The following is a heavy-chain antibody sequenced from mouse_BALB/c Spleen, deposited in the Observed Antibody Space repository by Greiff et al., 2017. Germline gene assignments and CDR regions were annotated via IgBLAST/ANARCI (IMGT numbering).Heavy chain of an antibody. D-gene: IGHD2-2*01. CDR3: ARSVYYGHDDFDY. V-gene: IGHV1-80*01. CDR1: GYAFSSYW. CDR2: IYPGDGDT. Sequence: QVHVKQSGAELVRPGSSVKISCKASGYAFSSYWMNWVKQRPGQGLEWIGQIYPGDGDTNYNGKFKGKATLTADKSSSTAYMQLSSLTSEDSAVYFCARSVYYGHDDFDYWGQGTTLTVSS. J-gene: IGHJ2*01.